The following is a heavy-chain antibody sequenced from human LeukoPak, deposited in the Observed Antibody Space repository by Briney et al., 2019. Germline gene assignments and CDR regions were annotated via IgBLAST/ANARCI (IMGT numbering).Heavy chain of an antibody. CDR2: INPSGGST. CDR3: ARARVMVRGVIMPKTYYYYYMDV. V-gene: IGHV1-46*01. J-gene: IGHJ6*03. D-gene: IGHD3-10*01. Sequence: ASVKVSCKASGYTFTSYYMHWVRQAPGQGLEWMGIINPSGGSTSYAQKFQGRVTMTRNTSISTAYMELSSLRSEDTAVYYCARARVMVRGVIMPKTYYYYYMDVWGKGTTVTISS. CDR1: GYTFTSYY.